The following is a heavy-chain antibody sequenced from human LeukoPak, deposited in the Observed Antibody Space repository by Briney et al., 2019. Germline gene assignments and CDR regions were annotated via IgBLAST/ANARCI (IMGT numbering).Heavy chain of an antibody. CDR3: ARDLLGSSGYLIY. J-gene: IGHJ4*02. D-gene: IGHD3-22*01. V-gene: IGHV3-23*01. Sequence: GGSLRLSCAASGFTFSSYAMSWVRQAPGKGLEWVSAISGSGGSTYYADSVKGRFTISRDNSKNTLYLQMNSLRAEDTAVYYCARDLLGSSGYLIYWGQGTLVTVSS. CDR1: GFTFSSYA. CDR2: ISGSGGST.